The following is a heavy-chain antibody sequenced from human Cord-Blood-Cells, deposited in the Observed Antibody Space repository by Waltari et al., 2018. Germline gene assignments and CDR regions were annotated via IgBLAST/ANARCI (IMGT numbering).Heavy chain of an antibody. CDR3: ATDGGYHDDSSGYWYFDL. CDR1: GYTFTDYY. Sequence: EVQLVESGAEVKKPGATVKISCKVSGYTFTDYYMHWVQQAPGKGLEWMGLVDPEEGETICAERVRGRVTITADTSTDTAYMELSSLRSEDTAVYYCATDGGYHDDSSGYWYFDLWGRGTLVTVSS. D-gene: IGHD3-22*01. V-gene: IGHV1-69-2*01. CDR2: VDPEEGET. J-gene: IGHJ2*01.